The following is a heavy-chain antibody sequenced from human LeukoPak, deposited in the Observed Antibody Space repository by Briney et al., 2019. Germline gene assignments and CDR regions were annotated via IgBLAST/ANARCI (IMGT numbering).Heavy chain of an antibody. CDR3: ARLKVTTLPFWFDP. J-gene: IGHJ5*02. Sequence: ASVKVSCKASGYTFTSYDINWVRQATGQGLEWMGWMNPNSGNTGYAQKFQGRVTMTRNTSISTAYMELSSLRSGDTAVYYCARLKVTTLPFWFDPWGQGTLVTVSS. V-gene: IGHV1-8*01. CDR2: MNPNSGNT. D-gene: IGHD4-17*01. CDR1: GYTFTSYD.